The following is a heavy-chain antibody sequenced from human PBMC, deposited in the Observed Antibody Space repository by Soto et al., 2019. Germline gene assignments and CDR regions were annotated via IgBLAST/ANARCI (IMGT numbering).Heavy chain of an antibody. CDR2: IWYDGSNK. V-gene: IGHV3-33*01. Sequence: QVQLVESGGGVVQPGRSLRLSCAASGFTFSSYGMHWVRQAPGKGLEWVAVIWYDGSNKYYADSVKGRFTISRDNSKNTLYLQMNSLRAEDTAVYYCARRQWQGSGDYWGQGTLVTVSS. D-gene: IGHD6-19*01. CDR1: GFTFSSYG. CDR3: ARRQWQGSGDY. J-gene: IGHJ4*02.